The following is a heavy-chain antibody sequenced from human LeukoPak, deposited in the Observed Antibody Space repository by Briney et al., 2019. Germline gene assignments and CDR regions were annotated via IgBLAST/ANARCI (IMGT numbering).Heavy chain of an antibody. D-gene: IGHD6-13*01. J-gene: IGHJ6*03. CDR1: GFTFSSYG. CDR2: IRYDGSNK. CDR3: AKALGAAGPRRDYYYYYYMDV. Sequence: PGGSLRLSCAASGFTFSSYGMHWVRQAPGKGLGWVAFIRYDGSNKYYADSVKGRFTISRDNSKNTLYLQMNSLRAEDTAVYYCAKALGAAGPRRDYYYYYYMDVWGKGTTVTISS. V-gene: IGHV3-30*02.